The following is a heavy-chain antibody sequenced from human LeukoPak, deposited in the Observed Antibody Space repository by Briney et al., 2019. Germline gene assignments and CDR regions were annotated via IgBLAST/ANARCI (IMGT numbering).Heavy chain of an antibody. Sequence: GGSLRLSCAASGFTVSSNYMSWVRQAPGKGLEWVSVIYSGGSTYYADSVKGRFTISRDNSKNTLYLQMNSLRAEDRAVYYCARDRGQLWSNDAFDIWGQGTMVTVSS. V-gene: IGHV3-66*01. J-gene: IGHJ3*02. CDR3: ARDRGQLWSNDAFDI. CDR2: IYSGGST. D-gene: IGHD5-18*01. CDR1: GFTVSSNY.